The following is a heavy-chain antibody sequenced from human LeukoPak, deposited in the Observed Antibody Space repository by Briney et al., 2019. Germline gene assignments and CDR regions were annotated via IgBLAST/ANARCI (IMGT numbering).Heavy chain of an antibody. CDR2: INHSGST. CDR1: GGSFSGYY. D-gene: IGHD6-19*01. CDR3: ARWGSGWYYFDY. J-gene: IGHJ4*02. Sequence: SETLSLTCAVYGGSFSGYYWSWIRQPPGKGLEWIGEINHSGSTNYNPSLKSRVTISVDTSKNQFSLRLSSVTAADTAVYYCARWGSGWYYFDYWGQGALVTVSS. V-gene: IGHV4-34*01.